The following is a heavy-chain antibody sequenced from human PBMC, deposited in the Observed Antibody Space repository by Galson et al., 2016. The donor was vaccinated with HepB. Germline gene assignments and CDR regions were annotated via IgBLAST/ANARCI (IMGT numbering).Heavy chain of an antibody. Sequence: SLRLSCAASGFSFRNYAMPWVRQAPGKGLEWVSVISSDGSGKYYADSVRGRFTISRDNTKSSLSLQMNSLRPEDTALYYCAKVRTPLLDDQRKGWDSFDFWGQGTVVTVSS. CDR2: ISSDGSGK. CDR3: AKVRTPLLDDQRKGWDSFDF. V-gene: IGHV3-30-3*02. D-gene: IGHD3-10*01. J-gene: IGHJ3*01. CDR1: GFSFRNYA.